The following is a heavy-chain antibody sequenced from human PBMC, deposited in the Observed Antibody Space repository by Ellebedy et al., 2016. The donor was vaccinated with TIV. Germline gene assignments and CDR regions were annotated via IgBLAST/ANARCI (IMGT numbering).Heavy chain of an antibody. J-gene: IGHJ5*02. CDR3: AAGSREYRFDP. V-gene: IGHV3-21*01. CDR1: GFSFSSYI. Sequence: GGSLRLSCAASGFSFSSYIMNWVRQAPGKAPAWVSSISSDSSDLSYADSGKGRFTISRDNAKNLLYLQMNTLGVEDTAVYYCAAGSREYRFDPWGQGTLVTVSS. D-gene: IGHD3-10*01. CDR2: ISSDSSDL.